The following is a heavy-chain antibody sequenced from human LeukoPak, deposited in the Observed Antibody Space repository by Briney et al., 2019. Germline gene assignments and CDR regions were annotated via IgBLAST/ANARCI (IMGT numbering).Heavy chain of an antibody. CDR1: GFTFSSYS. V-gene: IGHV3-48*04. D-gene: IGHD1-26*01. J-gene: IGHJ4*02. Sequence: GGSLRLSCAASGFTFSSYSMNWVRQAPGKGLEWVSYISSSSTIYYADSVKGRFTISRDNAKNSLYLQMNSLRAEDTAVYYCARGEGVDYWGQGTLVTVSS. CDR3: ARGEGVDY. CDR2: ISSSSTI.